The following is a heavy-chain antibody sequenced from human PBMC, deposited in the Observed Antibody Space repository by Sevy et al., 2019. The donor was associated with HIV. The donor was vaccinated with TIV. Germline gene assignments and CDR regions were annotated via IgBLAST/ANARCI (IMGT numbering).Heavy chain of an antibody. CDR1: GFTFSSYW. Sequence: GGSLRLSCAASGFTFSSYWMSWVRQAPGKGLEWVANIKQDGSEKYYVDSVKGRFTISRDNAKNSLYLQMNSLRAEDTAVYYCARGSFTTMIVVPLYFWGQGTLVTVSS. CDR3: ARGSFTTMIVVPLYF. J-gene: IGHJ4*02. V-gene: IGHV3-7*01. D-gene: IGHD3-22*01. CDR2: IKQDGSEK.